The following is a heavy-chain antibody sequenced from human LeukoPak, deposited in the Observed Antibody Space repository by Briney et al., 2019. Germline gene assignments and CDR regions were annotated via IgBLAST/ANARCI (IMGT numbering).Heavy chain of an antibody. V-gene: IGHV3-7*01. D-gene: IGHD3-10*01. CDR2: IRQDGSEK. CDR1: GFTFSGYW. Sequence: GGSLRLSCAISGFTFSGYWMSWGRQAPGKGLEWVANIRQDGSEKYYVDSVKGRFTISRDNAENSLYLQMNSLRAEDTAVYYCARGRESSGSGIYYFDYWGQGTLVTVSS. J-gene: IGHJ4*02. CDR3: ARGRESSGSGIYYFDY.